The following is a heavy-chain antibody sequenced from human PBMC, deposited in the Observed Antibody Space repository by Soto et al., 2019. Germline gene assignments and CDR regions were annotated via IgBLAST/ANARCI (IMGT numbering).Heavy chain of an antibody. D-gene: IGHD5-18*01. CDR1: GGSISSGGYY. Sequence: QVQLQESGPGLVKPSQTLSLACTVSGGSISSGGYYWSWIRQHPGKGLEWIGYIYYSGSTYYNPSLKSRVTISVDTSKNPFSLKLSSVTAADTAVYYCARSGYSYGPNPLLYWGQGTLVTVSS. V-gene: IGHV4-31*03. CDR2: IYYSGST. CDR3: ARSGYSYGPNPLLY. J-gene: IGHJ4*02.